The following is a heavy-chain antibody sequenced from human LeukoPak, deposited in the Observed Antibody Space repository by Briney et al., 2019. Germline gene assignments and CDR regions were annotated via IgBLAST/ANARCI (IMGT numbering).Heavy chain of an antibody. D-gene: IGHD2-2*01. V-gene: IGHV4-59*01. J-gene: IGHJ5*02. CDR2: IYYSGST. Sequence: SETLSLTCTVSGGSISSYYWSWIRQPPGKGLEWIGYIYYSGSTNYNPSLKSRVTISVDTSKNQFSLKLSSVTAADTAVYYCARYCSSTSCPNWFDPWGQGTLVTVSS. CDR1: GGSISSYY. CDR3: ARYCSSTSCPNWFDP.